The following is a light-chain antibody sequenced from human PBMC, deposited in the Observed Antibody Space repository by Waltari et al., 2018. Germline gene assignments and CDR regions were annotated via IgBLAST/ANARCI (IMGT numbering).Light chain of an antibody. V-gene: IGKV3-20*01. CDR3: QHYVRLPVT. J-gene: IGKJ1*01. CDR2: AAS. CDR1: QSVSRA. Sequence: EMVLTQSPGTLSLSPGERATLPFRASQSVSRALAWYQQKPGQAPRLLIYAASSRATGIPDRFSGSGSGTDFSLTISRLEPEDFAVYYCQHYVRLPVTFGQGTKVEIK.